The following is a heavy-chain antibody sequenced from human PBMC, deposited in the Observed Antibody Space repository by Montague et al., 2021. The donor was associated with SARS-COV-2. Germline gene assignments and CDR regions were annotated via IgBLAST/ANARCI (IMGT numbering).Heavy chain of an antibody. CDR1: GGSISSSSYY. CDR2: IYYSGST. CDR3: ARPLNLYYYGSGSYSSWCDP. Sequence: SETLSLTCTVSGGSISSSSYYWGWIRQPPGKGLEWIGSIYYSGSTYYNPSLKRRVTISVDTSKNQFSLKLSSVTAADTAVYYCARPLNLYYYGSGSYSSWCDPWGQGTLVTVSS. V-gene: IGHV4-39*01. J-gene: IGHJ5*02. D-gene: IGHD3-10*01.